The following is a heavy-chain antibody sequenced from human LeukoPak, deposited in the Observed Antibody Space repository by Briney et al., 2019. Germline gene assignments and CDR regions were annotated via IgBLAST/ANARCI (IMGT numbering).Heavy chain of an antibody. V-gene: IGHV3-15*01. J-gene: IGHJ4*02. Sequence: GGSLRLSCAASGFTFSNAWMSWVRQAPGKGLEWVGRIKSKTDGGTTDYAAPVKGRFTISRDDSKNTLYLQMNSLKTEDTAVYYCTTDRTVHYDSSGRDFDYWGQGTLVTVSS. CDR2: IKSKTDGGTT. CDR1: GFTFSNAW. D-gene: IGHD3-22*01. CDR3: TTDRTVHYDSSGRDFDY.